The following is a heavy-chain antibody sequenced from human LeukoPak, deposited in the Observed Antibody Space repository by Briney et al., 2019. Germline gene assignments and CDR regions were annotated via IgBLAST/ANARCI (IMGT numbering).Heavy chain of an antibody. CDR3: ARDPNDDSYYFDY. D-gene: IGHD1-1*01. Sequence: GGSLRLSCAASGFTFSSYAMHWVRQAPGKGMEWVAVISYDGSNKYYADSVKGRFTISRDNSKNTLYLQMNSLRAEDTAVYYCARDPNDDSYYFDYWGQGTLVTVSS. V-gene: IGHV3-30*04. J-gene: IGHJ4*02. CDR1: GFTFSSYA. CDR2: ISYDGSNK.